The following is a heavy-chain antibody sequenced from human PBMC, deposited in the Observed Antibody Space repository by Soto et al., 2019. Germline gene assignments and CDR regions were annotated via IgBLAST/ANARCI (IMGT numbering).Heavy chain of an antibody. CDR1: GFTFNVYG. CDR3: AKEVLAESGSSYTPWYFGHGMAV. CDR2: ISNDGEAN. Sequence: QVQLVESGGGVVQPRRYLRLSCADSGFTFNVYGMHWVRQAPGKGLEWVAVISNDGEANHYADSVKGRFTISRDNSTTPLSLEMNSLRPEDTAVYYCAKEVLAESGSSYTPWYFGHGMAVWGQGTTVTVSS. J-gene: IGHJ6*02. D-gene: IGHD3-9*01. V-gene: IGHV3-30*18.